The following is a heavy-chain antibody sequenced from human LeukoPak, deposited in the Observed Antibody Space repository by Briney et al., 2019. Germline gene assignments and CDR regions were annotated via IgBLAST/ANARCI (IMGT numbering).Heavy chain of an antibody. D-gene: IGHD3-10*01. CDR2: IYHSGST. V-gene: IGHV4-61*01. CDR1: GGSVSSGSYY. J-gene: IGHJ5*02. CDR3: ARGNYGRNWFDP. Sequence: PSETLSLTCTVSGGSVSSGSYYWSWIRQPPGKGLEWTGYIYHSGSTNYNPSLKSRVTISVDTSKNQFSLKLSSVTAADTAVYYCARGNYGRNWFDPWGQGTLVTVSS.